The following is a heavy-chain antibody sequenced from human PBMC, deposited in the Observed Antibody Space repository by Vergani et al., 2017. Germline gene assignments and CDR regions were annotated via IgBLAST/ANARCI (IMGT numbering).Heavy chain of an antibody. Sequence: QVQLVESGGGVDQPGRSLRLSCAASGFTFSSYAMHWVRQAPGKGLEWVAVISYDGSNKYYADSVKGRFTISRDNAKNSLYLQMNSLRAEDTAVYYCASSILSSTSCFDWGQGTLVTVSS. D-gene: IGHD2-2*01. V-gene: IGHV3-30-3*01. CDR3: ASSILSSTSCFD. CDR1: GFTFSSYA. J-gene: IGHJ4*02. CDR2: ISYDGSNK.